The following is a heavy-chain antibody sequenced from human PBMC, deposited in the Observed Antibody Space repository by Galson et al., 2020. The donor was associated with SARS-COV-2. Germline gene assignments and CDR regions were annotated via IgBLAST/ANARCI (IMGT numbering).Heavy chain of an antibody. D-gene: IGHD4-17*01. V-gene: IGHV1-2*02. CDR3: LRVYYGDFMDY. CDR2: TNPNSGGT. CDR1: GFTFTKYY. Sequence: SVTVSCQASGFTFTKYYMHWVRQAPGQGLEWMGWTNPNSGGTILAERFQGRVTMTTDTYISTAYMELSSLRSDDTAVYYCLRVYYGDFMDYWGQGTLVTVSS. J-gene: IGHJ4*02.